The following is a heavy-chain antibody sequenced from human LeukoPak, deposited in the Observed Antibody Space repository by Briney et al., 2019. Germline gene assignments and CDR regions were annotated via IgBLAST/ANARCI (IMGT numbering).Heavy chain of an antibody. CDR1: GFTFSSYE. D-gene: IGHD4-11*01. J-gene: IGHJ4*02. Sequence: GGSLRLSCGASGFTFSSYEMNWVRQAPGKGLEWVSYISSSGSTIYYADSVKGRLTISRDNAKNSLYLQMNSLRAEDTAVYYCARDFNYGPFDYWGQGTLVTVSS. CDR3: ARDFNYGPFDY. CDR2: ISSSGSTI. V-gene: IGHV3-48*03.